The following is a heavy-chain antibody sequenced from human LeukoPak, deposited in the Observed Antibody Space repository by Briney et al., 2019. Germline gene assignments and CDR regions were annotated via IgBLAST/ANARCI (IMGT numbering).Heavy chain of an antibody. D-gene: IGHD3-10*01. J-gene: IGHJ4*02. CDR3: ARVLWFGELLYFDY. V-gene: IGHV4-31*03. Sequence: PSETLSLTCTVSGGSISSGGYSWSWIRQHPGKGLEWIGYIYYSGSTYYNPSLKSRVTISVDTSKNQFSLKLSSVTAADTAVYYCARVLWFGELLYFDYWGQGTLVTVSS. CDR1: GGSISSGGYS. CDR2: IYYSGST.